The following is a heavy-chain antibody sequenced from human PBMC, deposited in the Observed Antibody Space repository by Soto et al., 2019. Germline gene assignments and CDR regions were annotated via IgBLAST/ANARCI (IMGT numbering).Heavy chain of an antibody. CDR2: IFYSGST. CDR1: GGSISSGGYY. D-gene: IGHD3-10*01. V-gene: IGHV4-31*03. J-gene: IGHJ4*02. Sequence: QVQLQESGPGLVKPSETLSLTCTVSGGSISSGGYYWSWIRQHPGKGLEWSGYIFYSGSTYYNPSLASRVTISVETSKNQLSLNLSSVTAADPAVYYCARDRWFGHFDSCGQGTLVTVSS. CDR3: ARDRWFGHFDS.